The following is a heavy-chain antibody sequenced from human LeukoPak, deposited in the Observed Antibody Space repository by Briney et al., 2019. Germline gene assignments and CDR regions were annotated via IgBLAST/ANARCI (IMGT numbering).Heavy chain of an antibody. D-gene: IGHD1-26*01. CDR1: GGSISSYY. Sequence: KPSETLSLTCTVSGGSISSYYWSWIRQPPGKGLEWIGHIYYSGSTNYNPSLKSRVTMSLDTSKNQFSLKLSSVTAADTAVYYCAGGGSYLRYYFDFWGQGTLVTVSS. CDR2: IYYSGST. J-gene: IGHJ4*02. V-gene: IGHV4-59*08. CDR3: AGGGSYLRYYFDF.